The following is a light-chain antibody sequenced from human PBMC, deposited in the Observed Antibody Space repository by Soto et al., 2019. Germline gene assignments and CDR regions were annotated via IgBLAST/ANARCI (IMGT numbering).Light chain of an antibody. J-gene: IGKJ1*01. CDR3: QQSYSHPWT. CDR2: AAS. Sequence: DIQMTQSPSSLSASVGDRVTITCRASQSISSYLNWYQQKPGKAPKLLIHAASSLQSGVPSRFSGSGSGTDFTLTISSLQPEDFATYYCQQSYSHPWTFGQGTKVEIK. V-gene: IGKV1-39*01. CDR1: QSISSY.